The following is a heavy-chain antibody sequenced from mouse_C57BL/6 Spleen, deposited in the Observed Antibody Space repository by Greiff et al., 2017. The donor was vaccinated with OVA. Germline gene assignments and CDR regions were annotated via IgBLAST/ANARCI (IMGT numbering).Heavy chain of an antibody. CDR1: GYTFTSYW. CDR2: IYPGSGST. CDR3: ARFYYGSSQYYFDY. D-gene: IGHD1-1*01. V-gene: IGHV1-55*01. J-gene: IGHJ2*01. Sequence: VKLQQPGAELVKPGASVKMSCKASGYTFTSYWITWVKQRPGQGLEWIGDIYPGSGSTNYNEKFKSKATLTVDTSSSTAYMQLSSLTSEDSAVYYCARFYYGSSQYYFDYWGQGTTLTVSS.